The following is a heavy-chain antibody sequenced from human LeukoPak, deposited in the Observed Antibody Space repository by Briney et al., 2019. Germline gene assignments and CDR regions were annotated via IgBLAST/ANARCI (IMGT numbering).Heavy chain of an antibody. J-gene: IGHJ1*01. CDR1: GGTFSSYA. CDR3: ASGHYYDSTLFQH. D-gene: IGHD3-22*01. V-gene: IGHV1-69*06. Sequence: SVKVSFKASGGTFSSYAISWVRQAPGQGLEWMGGIIPIFGTANYAQKFQGRVTITADKSTSTAYMELSSLRSEDTAVYYCASGHYYDSTLFQHWGQGTLVTVSS. CDR2: IIPIFGTA.